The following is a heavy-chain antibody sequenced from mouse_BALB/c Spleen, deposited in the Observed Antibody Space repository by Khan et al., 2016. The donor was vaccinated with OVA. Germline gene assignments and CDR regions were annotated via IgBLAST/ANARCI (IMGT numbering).Heavy chain of an antibody. D-gene: IGHD2-12*01. CDR3: ARPHYSSYTLDH. CDR2: INTYTGEP. J-gene: IGHJ4*01. CDR1: GYTFTNYG. Sequence: QIQLVQSGPELKKPGETVKISCKASGYTFTNYGMNWVKQSPGKALKWMGWINTYTGEPTYADDFKGRFAFSLDTSASTAYLQINNLTSEDTATXVCARPHYSSYTLDHWGQGTSVTGSS. V-gene: IGHV9-3-1*01.